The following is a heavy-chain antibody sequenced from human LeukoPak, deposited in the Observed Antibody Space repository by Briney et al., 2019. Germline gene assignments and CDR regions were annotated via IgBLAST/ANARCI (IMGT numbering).Heavy chain of an antibody. J-gene: IGHJ4*02. CDR2: INPSGGGT. D-gene: IGHD5-24*01. V-gene: IGHV1-46*01. Sequence: GASVKVSCEASGYSFTSYYIHWVRQAAGQGLEWMGIINPSGGGTTYAQKFQGRVTMTRDTSTSTVYMELSSLRSEDTAVYYCAREMASTYYFDYWGQGTLVTVPS. CDR1: GYSFTSYY. CDR3: AREMASTYYFDY.